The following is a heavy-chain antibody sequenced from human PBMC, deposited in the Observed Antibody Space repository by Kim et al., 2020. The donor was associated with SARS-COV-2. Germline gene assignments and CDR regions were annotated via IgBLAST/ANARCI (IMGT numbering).Heavy chain of an antibody. CDR2: IYTSGST. CDR1: GGSISSYY. D-gene: IGHD1-1*01. CDR3: EGMLERLTSADFDI. J-gene: IGHJ3*02. Sequence: SETLSLTCTVSGGSISSYYWSWIRQPAGKGLEWIGRIYTSGSTNYNPSLKSRVTMSVDTSKNQFSLKLSSVTAADTAVYYCEGMLERLTSADFDIWGQGTMVTVSS. V-gene: IGHV4-4*07.